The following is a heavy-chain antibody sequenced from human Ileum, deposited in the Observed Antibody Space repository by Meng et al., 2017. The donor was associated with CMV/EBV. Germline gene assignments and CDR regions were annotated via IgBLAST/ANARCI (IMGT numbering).Heavy chain of an antibody. CDR1: GYTFFDYG. CDR3: TRGAGEHTAKFDY. J-gene: IGHJ4*02. V-gene: IGHV7-4-1*02. D-gene: IGHD5-18*01. Sequence: QVQLVQSGSELKEPGASVKVSCKTSGYTFFDYGINWVRQAPGQRLEWMGWINVYSGNPTYAQDFTGRFVFSLDTSVSTAYLQINSLRAEDTAVYYCTRGAGEHTAKFDYWGQGTLVTASS. CDR2: INVYSGNP.